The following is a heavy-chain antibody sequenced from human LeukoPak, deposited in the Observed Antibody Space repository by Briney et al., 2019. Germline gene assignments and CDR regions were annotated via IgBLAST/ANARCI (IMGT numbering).Heavy chain of an antibody. J-gene: IGHJ4*02. CDR3: ARDEDIFDY. CDR2: ISTSGTDV. CDR1: GFIFRSYE. Sequence: GGSLRLSCAASGFIFRSYEMNWIRQTPGKGLEWLSYISTSGTDVKYADSVKGRFTISRDNAKNSLYLQMNSLRADDTGVSYCARDEDIFDYWGQGTLVTVSS. V-gene: IGHV3-48*03.